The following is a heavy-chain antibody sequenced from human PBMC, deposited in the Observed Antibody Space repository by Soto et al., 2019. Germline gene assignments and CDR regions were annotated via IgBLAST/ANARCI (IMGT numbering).Heavy chain of an antibody. CDR2: ISSTTNYI. CDR3: ARESEDLTSNFDY. J-gene: IGHJ4*02. CDR1: GFTFSSYD. Sequence: PGGSLRLSCVASGFTFSSYDMSWVRQAPGKGLEWVSSISSTTNYIYYADSMKGRFTVSRDNAKNSVYLEMNSLSAEDTALYYCARESEDLTSNFDYWGQGTLVTVSS. V-gene: IGHV3-21*01.